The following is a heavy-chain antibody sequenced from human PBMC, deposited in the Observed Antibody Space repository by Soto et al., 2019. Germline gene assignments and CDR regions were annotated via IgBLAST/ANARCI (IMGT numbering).Heavy chain of an antibody. D-gene: IGHD3-3*01. CDR2: ISWNSGSI. V-gene: IGHV3-9*01. CDR3: SKDIKTSELWSDYYSDGMDV. CDR1: GFTFDDYA. Sequence: HPGGSLRLSCAASGFTFDDYAMHWVRQAPGKGLEWVSGISWNSGSIGYADSVKGRFTISRDNAKNSLYLQMNSLRAEDTALYYCSKDIKTSELWSDYYSDGMDVWGQGTTVTVSS. J-gene: IGHJ6*02.